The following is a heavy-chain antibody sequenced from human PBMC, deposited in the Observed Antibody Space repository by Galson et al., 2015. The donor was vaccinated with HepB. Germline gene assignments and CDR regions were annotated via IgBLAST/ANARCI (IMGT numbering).Heavy chain of an antibody. CDR2: IRSKANSYAT. V-gene: IGHV3-73*01. Sequence: SLRLSCAASGFTFSGSAMHWVRQASGKGLEWVGRIRSKANSYATAYAASVKGRFTISRDDSKNTAYLQMNSLKTEDTAVYYCTRIGGYRSYYYYGMDVWGQGTTVTVSS. D-gene: IGHD5-12*01. CDR3: TRIGGYRSYYYYGMDV. CDR1: GFTFSGSA. J-gene: IGHJ6*02.